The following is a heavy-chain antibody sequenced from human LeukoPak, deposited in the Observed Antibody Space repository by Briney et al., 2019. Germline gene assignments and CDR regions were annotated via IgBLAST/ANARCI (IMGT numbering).Heavy chain of an antibody. CDR2: IYYSGST. V-gene: IGHV4-30-4*08. J-gene: IGHJ3*02. CDR1: GGSISSGDYY. Sequence: SETLSLTCTVSGGSISSGDYYWSWIRQPPGKGLEWIGYIYYSGSTYYNPSLKSRVTISVDTSKNQFSLKLSSVTAADTAVYYCAREPYYDFWSGYFSSAFDIWGQGTMVTVSS. D-gene: IGHD3-3*01. CDR3: AREPYYDFWSGYFSSAFDI.